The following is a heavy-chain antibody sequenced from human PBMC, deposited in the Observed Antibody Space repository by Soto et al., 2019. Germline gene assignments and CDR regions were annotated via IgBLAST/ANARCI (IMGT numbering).Heavy chain of an antibody. CDR3: ARAFGDVGDY. CDR2: ISGSGNYR. CDR1: GFTFSTYI. J-gene: IGHJ4*02. D-gene: IGHD3-10*01. V-gene: IGHV3-21*01. Sequence: GGSLRLSCSASGFTFSTYIMNWVRRAPGKGLEWVSSISGSGNYRYFADSVNGRFTISRDNAKNSVFLQMNSLRAEDTAMYYCARAFGDVGDYWGLGTLVTVSS.